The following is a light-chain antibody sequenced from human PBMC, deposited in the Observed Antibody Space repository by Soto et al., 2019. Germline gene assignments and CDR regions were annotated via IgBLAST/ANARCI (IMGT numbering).Light chain of an antibody. CDR3: SSYAGSNNFEV. Sequence: QSALTQPPSASGSPGQSVTISCTGTSNDDAGYNYVSWYQQHPGKAPKLMIYEVSKRPSGVPDRFSGSKSGNTASLTVSGLQAEDEADYYCSSYAGSNNFEVFGTGTKVTVL. CDR2: EVS. V-gene: IGLV2-8*01. CDR1: SNDDAGYNY. J-gene: IGLJ1*01.